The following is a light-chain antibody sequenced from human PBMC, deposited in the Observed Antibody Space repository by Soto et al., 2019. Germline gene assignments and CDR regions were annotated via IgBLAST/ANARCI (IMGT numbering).Light chain of an antibody. V-gene: IGKV1-5*01. CDR3: QQYNTYRT. Sequence: DIQVTQSPSARAASVGGRGTSTCRASQSISGWLAWYQQKPGKAPKLIIYDASSLESGVPSRFSGSGSGTEFTPTISSLQPDDFATYYCQQYNTYRTFAQGTKV. CDR2: DAS. J-gene: IGKJ1*01. CDR1: QSISGW.